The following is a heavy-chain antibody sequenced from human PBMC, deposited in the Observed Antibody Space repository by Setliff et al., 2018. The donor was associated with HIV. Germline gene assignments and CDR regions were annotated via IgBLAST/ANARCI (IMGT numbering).Heavy chain of an antibody. V-gene: IGHV3-21*05. CDR1: GFAFSDNP. CDR3: VRDLARVIAH. CDR2: IRGKSDK. Sequence: GGSLRLSCVASSGFAFSDNPMNWVRQAPGKGLEWISHIRGKSDKYYANSMRGRFTISRDNGKNAVYLQMNSLTAEDTALYYCVRDLARVIAHWGQGTLVTVSS. D-gene: IGHD2-21*01. J-gene: IGHJ4*02.